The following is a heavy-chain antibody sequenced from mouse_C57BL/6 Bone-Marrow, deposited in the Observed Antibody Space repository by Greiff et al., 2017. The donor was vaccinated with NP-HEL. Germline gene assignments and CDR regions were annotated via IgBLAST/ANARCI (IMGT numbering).Heavy chain of an antibody. CDR3: SRGPLYYYGSSYARDY. J-gene: IGHJ4*01. V-gene: IGHV1-52*01. Sequence: QVQLQQPGAELVRPGSSVKLSCKASGYTFTSYWMHWVKQRPIQGLEWIGNIYPSDSDTHYNQKFKDKATLTVDKSSSTAYMQLSSLTSEDSAVYYWSRGPLYYYGSSYARDYWGQGTSVTVSS. CDR1: GYTFTSYW. CDR2: IYPSDSDT. D-gene: IGHD1-1*01.